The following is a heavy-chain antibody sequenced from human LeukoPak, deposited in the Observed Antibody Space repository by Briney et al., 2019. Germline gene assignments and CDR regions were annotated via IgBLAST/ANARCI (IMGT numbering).Heavy chain of an antibody. V-gene: IGHV3-74*01. CDR1: GFTFRTYW. CDR3: VSFYETY. Sequence: GGSLRLSCAVSGFTFRTYWMHWVRQVPGKGLVWVSRINEDGSITNYADSVKGRFTISKDNAKNTVYLQMNSLRAEDTAVYYCVSFYETYWGRGTLVTVSS. CDR2: INEDGSIT. J-gene: IGHJ4*02. D-gene: IGHD2/OR15-2a*01.